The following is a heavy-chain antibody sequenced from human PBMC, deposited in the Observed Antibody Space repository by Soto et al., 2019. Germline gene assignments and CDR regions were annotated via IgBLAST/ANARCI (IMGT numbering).Heavy chain of an antibody. CDR2: ISYEVTNT. J-gene: IGHJ4*02. V-gene: IGHV3-30-3*01. Sequence: GGSLRLSCAASGFTFSSFNMHWVRQAPGKGLEWVALISYEVTNTHYADYMKGRFTISRDNSKSTLYLQMDSLRAEDTVVYYCARTTAVAGTPEFDYWGQGTLVTVSS. CDR1: GFTFSSFN. CDR3: ARTTAVAGTPEFDY. D-gene: IGHD6-19*01.